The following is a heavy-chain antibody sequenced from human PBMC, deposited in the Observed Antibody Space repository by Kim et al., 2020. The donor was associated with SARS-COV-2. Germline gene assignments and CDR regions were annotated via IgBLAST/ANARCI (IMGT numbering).Heavy chain of an antibody. CDR2: ISYDGSNK. J-gene: IGHJ6*01. V-gene: IGHV3-30*18. CDR1: GFTFSSYA. CDR3: AKDPGSRGGKFHGMAG. D-gene: IGHD3-10*01. Sequence: GGSLRLSCAASGFTFSSYAMHWVRQAPGKGLEWVAVISYDGSNKYYADSVKGRFTISRDNSKNTLYLQLNSLRAEDTAVYYCAKDPGSRGGKFHGMAGW.